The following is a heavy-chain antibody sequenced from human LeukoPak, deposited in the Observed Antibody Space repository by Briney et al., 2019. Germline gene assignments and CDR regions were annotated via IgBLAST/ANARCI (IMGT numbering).Heavy chain of an antibody. V-gene: IGHV3-33*01. J-gene: IGHJ4*02. D-gene: IGHD2-15*01. CDR1: GFTFSSYG. Sequence: PEGSLRLSCAASGFTFSSYGMHWVRRAPGKGLEWVAVIWYDGSNKYYADSVKGRFTISRDNSKNTLYLQMNSLRAEDTAVYYCARETRYCSGGSCYLSYYFDYWGQGTLVTVSS. CDR2: IWYDGSNK. CDR3: ARETRYCSGGSCYLSYYFDY.